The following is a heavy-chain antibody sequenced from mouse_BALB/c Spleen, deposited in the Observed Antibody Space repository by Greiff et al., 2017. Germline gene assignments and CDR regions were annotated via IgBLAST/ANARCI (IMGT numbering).Heavy chain of an antibody. V-gene: IGHV7-3*02. J-gene: IGHJ2*01. CDR3: ARIYYRYDVLDY. Sequence: EVKLMESGGGLVQPGGSLRLSCATSGFTFTDYYMSWVRQPPGKALEWLGFIRNKANGYTTEYSASVKGRFTISRDNSQSILYLQMNTLRAEDSATYYCARIYYRYDVLDYWGQGTTLTVSS. D-gene: IGHD2-14*01. CDR2: IRNKANGYTT. CDR1: GFTFTDYY.